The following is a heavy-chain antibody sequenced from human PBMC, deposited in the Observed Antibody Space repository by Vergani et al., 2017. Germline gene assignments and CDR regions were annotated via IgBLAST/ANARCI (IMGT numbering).Heavy chain of an antibody. CDR3: ARSVVITKFYYYYYMDV. CDR1: GGSISSYY. D-gene: IGHD3-22*01. V-gene: IGHV4-59*01. J-gene: IGHJ6*03. Sequence: QVQLQESGPGLVKPSETLSLTCTVSGGSISSYYWSWIRQPPGQGLEWIGYIYYSGSTNYNPSLKSRVTISVDTSKNQFSLKLSSVTAADTAVYYCARSVVITKFYYYYYMDVWGKGTTVTVSS. CDR2: IYYSGST.